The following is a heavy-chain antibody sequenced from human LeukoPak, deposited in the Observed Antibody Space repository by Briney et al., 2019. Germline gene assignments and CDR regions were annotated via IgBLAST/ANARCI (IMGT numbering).Heavy chain of an antibody. D-gene: IGHD2-2*01. V-gene: IGHV1-18*04. CDR3: ARVVPGPEGLNYYYYGMDV. CDR1: GYTFTSYG. Sequence: GASVKVSCKASGYTFTSYGISWVRQAPGQGLEWMGWISAYNGNTNYAQKLQGRVTMTTDTYTSTAYMELRSLRSDDTAVYYCARVVPGPEGLNYYYYGMDVWDKGTTVTVSS. CDR2: ISAYNGNT. J-gene: IGHJ6*04.